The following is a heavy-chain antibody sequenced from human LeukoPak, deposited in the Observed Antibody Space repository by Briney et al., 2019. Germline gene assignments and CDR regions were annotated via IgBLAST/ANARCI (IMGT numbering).Heavy chain of an antibody. CDR3: ARHNLRGGYYDYVWGSYRYTINY. Sequence: KPSETLSLTCTVSGGSISSSRYYWGWIRQPPAKGLEWIERSYYNRRTYYNPSPKNQFTISVDTSKNQFSLKLSSVTAADTAVYYCARHNLRGGYYDYVWGSYRYTINYWGQGTLVTVSS. D-gene: IGHD3-16*02. J-gene: IGHJ4*02. CDR1: GGSISSSRYY. V-gene: IGHV4-39*01. CDR2: SYYNRRT.